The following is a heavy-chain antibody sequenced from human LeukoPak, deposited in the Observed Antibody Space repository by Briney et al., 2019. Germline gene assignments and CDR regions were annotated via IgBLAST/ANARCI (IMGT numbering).Heavy chain of an antibody. Sequence: GGSLRLSCAASGFTFSNAWMSWVRQAPGKGLEWVGRIKSKTDGGTTDYAAPVKGRFTISRDDSKNTLYLQMNSLKTEDTAVYYCTTDLWFGELFGAFDIWGQGTMVTVSS. CDR3: TTDLWFGELFGAFDI. CDR2: IKSKTDGGTT. V-gene: IGHV3-15*01. J-gene: IGHJ3*02. CDR1: GFTFSNAW. D-gene: IGHD3-10*01.